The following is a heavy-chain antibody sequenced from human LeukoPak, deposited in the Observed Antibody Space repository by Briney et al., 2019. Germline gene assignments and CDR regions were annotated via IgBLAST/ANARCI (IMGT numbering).Heavy chain of an antibody. Sequence: SETLSLTCTVSGGSISSSSYYWGWIRQPPGKGLEWIGSIYYSGSTYYNPSLKSRVTISVDTSKNQFSLKLSSVTAADTAVYYCARYSSSWLGFDYWGQGTLVTVSS. J-gene: IGHJ4*02. CDR1: GGSISSSSYY. CDR2: IYYSGST. V-gene: IGHV4-39*07. CDR3: ARYSSSWLGFDY. D-gene: IGHD6-13*01.